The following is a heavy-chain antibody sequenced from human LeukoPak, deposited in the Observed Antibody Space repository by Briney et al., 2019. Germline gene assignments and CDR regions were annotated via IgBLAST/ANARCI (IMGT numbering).Heavy chain of an antibody. CDR1: GGSISSYY. D-gene: IGHD6-13*01. Sequence: TSETLSLTCTVSGGSISSYYWSWVRQPAGKGLEWIGRIYASGNTNYNPSPKGRVTMTIDTSKNQFSLDLSSVTAADTAVYYCARGRGSSWYYFDSWGQGTLVTISS. CDR3: ARGRGSSWYYFDS. V-gene: IGHV4-4*07. J-gene: IGHJ4*02. CDR2: IYASGNT.